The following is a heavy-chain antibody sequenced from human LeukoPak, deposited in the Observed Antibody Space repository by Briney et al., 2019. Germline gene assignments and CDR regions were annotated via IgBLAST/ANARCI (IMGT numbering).Heavy chain of an antibody. V-gene: IGHV3-15*01. CDR2: IKSKPDGGTT. Sequence: PGGSLRLSCAASGFTFSNAWMSWVRQAPGKGLEWVGRIKSKPDGGTTDYAAPVKGKFTISRDDSKNTLYLQMDSLKTEDTALYYCTTDRGRTELPLFGYWGRGTLVTVSS. CDR3: TTDRGRTELPLFGY. J-gene: IGHJ4*02. D-gene: IGHD1-26*01. CDR1: GFTFSNAW.